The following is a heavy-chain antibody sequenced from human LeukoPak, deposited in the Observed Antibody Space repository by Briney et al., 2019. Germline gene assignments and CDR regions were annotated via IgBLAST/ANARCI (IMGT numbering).Heavy chain of an antibody. CDR1: GFTFSSYA. J-gene: IGHJ6*02. Sequence: GGSLRLSCAASGFTFSSYAMHWVRQAPGKGLEWVAVISYDGSNKYYADSVKGRFTISRDNSKNTLYLQMNSLRAEDTAVYYCAKDFSTGWTYYYGMDVWGQGTTVTVSS. CDR3: AKDFSTGWTYYYGMDV. CDR2: ISYDGSNK. D-gene: IGHD6-19*01. V-gene: IGHV3-30-3*01.